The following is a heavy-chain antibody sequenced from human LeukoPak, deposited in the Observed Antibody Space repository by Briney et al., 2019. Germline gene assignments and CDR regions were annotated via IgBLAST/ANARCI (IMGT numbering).Heavy chain of an antibody. J-gene: IGHJ4*02. Sequence: PGTSLRLSCAASGFTFSTYAMHWVRQAPGKGLEWVAVISQNGNEKYYTDSVKGRFTISRDNSKNMLYLQIKSLGAEDTAIYYCAKLDGSGAGSSRPPIDYWGQGSLVTVSS. CDR3: AKLDGSGAGSSRPPIDY. V-gene: IGHV3-30*04. CDR1: GFTFSTYA. D-gene: IGHD3-10*01. CDR2: ISQNGNEK.